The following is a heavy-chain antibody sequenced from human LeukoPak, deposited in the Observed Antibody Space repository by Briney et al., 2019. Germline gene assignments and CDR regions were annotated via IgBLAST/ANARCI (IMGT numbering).Heavy chain of an antibody. CDR1: GYTFTGYY. CDR2: INPNSGGT. D-gene: IGHD3-3*01. V-gene: IGHV1-2*02. Sequence: ASVKVSCKASGYTFTGYYMHWVRQAPGQGLEWMGWINPNSGGTNYAQKFQGRVTMTRDTSISTAYMELSRLRSDDTAVYYCARDGDFWSGPRAFDYWGQGTLVTVSS. CDR3: ARDGDFWSGPRAFDY. J-gene: IGHJ4*02.